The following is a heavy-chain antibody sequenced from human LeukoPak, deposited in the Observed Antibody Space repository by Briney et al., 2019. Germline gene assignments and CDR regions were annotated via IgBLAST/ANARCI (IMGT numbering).Heavy chain of an antibody. V-gene: IGHV3-30-3*01. J-gene: IGHJ4*02. Sequence: GRSLRLSCAASGFTFSSYTIHWVRQAPGKGLEWVAVISYDGSNKYYADSVKGRFTISRDNSKSTLCLQMNSLRAEDTAVYYCARARGVGIAVAAIFDYWGQGTLVTVSS. CDR2: ISYDGSNK. CDR3: ARARGVGIAVAAIFDY. CDR1: GFTFSSYT. D-gene: IGHD6-19*01.